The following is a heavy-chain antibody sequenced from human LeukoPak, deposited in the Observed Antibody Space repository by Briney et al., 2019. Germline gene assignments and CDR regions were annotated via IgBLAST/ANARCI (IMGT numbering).Heavy chain of an antibody. D-gene: IGHD3-10*01. Sequence: GGSLRLSCAASGFTISIYGMHWVRQAPGKGLEWVAFIQYDGSNKYYADSVKGRFTISRDNSKNTLYLQMNSLRAEDTAVYYCATPYYYGSGSYWPFDYWGQGTLVTVSS. V-gene: IGHV3-30*02. J-gene: IGHJ4*02. CDR2: IQYDGSNK. CDR3: ATPYYYGSGSYWPFDY. CDR1: GFTISIYG.